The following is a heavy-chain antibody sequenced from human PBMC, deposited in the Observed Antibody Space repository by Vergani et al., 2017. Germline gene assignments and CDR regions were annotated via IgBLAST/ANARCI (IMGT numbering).Heavy chain of an antibody. CDR2: ISSSSSTI. Sequence: EVQLVESGGGLVQPGGSLRLSCAASGFTFSSYSMNWVRQAPGKGLEWVSYISSSSSTIYYADSVKGRFTISRDNAKNSLYLQMNSLRAEDTAVYYCAGDPSYYYYMDVWGKGTTVTVSS. CDR1: GFTFSSYS. V-gene: IGHV3-48*01. CDR3: AGDPSYYYYMDV. J-gene: IGHJ6*03.